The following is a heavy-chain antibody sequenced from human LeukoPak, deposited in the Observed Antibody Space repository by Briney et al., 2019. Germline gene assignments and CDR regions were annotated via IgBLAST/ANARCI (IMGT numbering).Heavy chain of an antibody. CDR3: ASRDPHSGYADY. J-gene: IGHJ4*02. Sequence: ASVKVSCKASRYTFTSYYMHWVRQAPGQGLEWMGIINPSGGSTSYAQKFQGRVTMTRDTSTSTVYMELSSLRSEDTAVYYCASRDPHSGYADYWGQGTLVTVSS. CDR2: INPSGGST. CDR1: RYTFTSYY. V-gene: IGHV1-46*01. D-gene: IGHD5-12*01.